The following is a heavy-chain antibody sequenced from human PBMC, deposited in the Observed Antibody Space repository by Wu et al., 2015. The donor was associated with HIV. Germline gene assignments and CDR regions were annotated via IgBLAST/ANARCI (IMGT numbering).Heavy chain of an antibody. V-gene: IGHV1-2*02. CDR1: GYTFTGYY. CDR2: INSKTGGT. CDR3: ARGPGFSN. Sequence: QVQLVQSGAEMKKPGASVKVSCKASGYTFTGYYIHWVRQAPGQGLEWMGWINSKTGGTNYAQKFQGRVTMTRDTSISTAYMELSRLRSDDTAVYYCARGPGFSNWGQGTLVTVSS. J-gene: IGHJ4*02. D-gene: IGHD2/OR15-2a*01.